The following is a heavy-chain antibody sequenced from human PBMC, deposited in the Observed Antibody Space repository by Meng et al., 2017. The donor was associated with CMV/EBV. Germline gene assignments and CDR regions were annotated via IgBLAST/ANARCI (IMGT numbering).Heavy chain of an antibody. Sequence: QGQLQQWGAGLLKPSETLSLTCAVYGGSFSGYYWSWIRQPPGKGLEWIGEINHSGSTNYNPSLKSRVTISVDTSKNQFSLKLSSVTAADTAAYYCARGVGGWFDPWGQGTLVTVSS. CDR3: ARGVGGWFDP. CDR1: GGSFSGYY. D-gene: IGHD1-26*01. CDR2: INHSGST. J-gene: IGHJ5*02. V-gene: IGHV4-34*01.